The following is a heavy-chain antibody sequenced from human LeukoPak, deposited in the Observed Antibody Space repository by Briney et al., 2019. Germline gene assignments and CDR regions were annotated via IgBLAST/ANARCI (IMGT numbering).Heavy chain of an antibody. J-gene: IGHJ6*02. D-gene: IGHD2-15*01. CDR3: ASTAATSPARFEIATFRWKYYYGMDV. V-gene: IGHV3-11*01. CDR2: ISSSGSTI. CDR1: GFTFSDYY. Sequence: GGSLRLSCAASGFTFSDYYMSWIRQAPGKGLEWVSYISSSGSTIYYADSVKGRFTISRDNAKNSLYLQMNSLRAEDTAVYYCASTAATSPARFEIATFRWKYYYGMDVWGQGTTVTVSS.